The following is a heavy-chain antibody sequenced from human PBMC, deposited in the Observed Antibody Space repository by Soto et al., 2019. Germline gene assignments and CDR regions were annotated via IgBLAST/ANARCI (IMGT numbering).Heavy chain of an antibody. V-gene: IGHV3-7*01. CDR1: GFTFSSYW. CDR3: ARDTSLGIVVVPAAIFAFDI. CDR2: IKKSGSDK. D-gene: IGHD2-2*03. J-gene: IGHJ3*02. Sequence: SLRLSCAASGFTFSSYWMSWVRQAPGKGLEWVANIKKSGSDKYYVDSVKGRFTISRDNAKNSLYLQMNSLRAEDTAVYYCARDTSLGIVVVPAAIFAFDIWGQGTMVTVSS.